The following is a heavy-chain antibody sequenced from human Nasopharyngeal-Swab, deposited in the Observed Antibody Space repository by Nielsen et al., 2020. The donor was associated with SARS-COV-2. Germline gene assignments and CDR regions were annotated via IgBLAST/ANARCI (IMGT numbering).Heavy chain of an antibody. V-gene: IGHV3-7*01. CDR3: ASNNYGGGY. CDR1: GFTFSSYW. J-gene: IGHJ4*02. CDR2: IKQDGSEK. D-gene: IGHD4-17*01. Sequence: GESLKISCAASGFTFSSYWMSWARQAPGKGLEWVANIKQDGSEKYYVDSVKGRFTISRDNAKNSLYLQMNSLRVEDTAVYNCASNNYGGGYRGQGTLVTVSS.